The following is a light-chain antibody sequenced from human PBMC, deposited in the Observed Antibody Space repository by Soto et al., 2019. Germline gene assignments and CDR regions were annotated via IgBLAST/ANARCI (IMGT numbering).Light chain of an antibody. V-gene: IGLV3-1*01. CDR3: QAWDSSTVI. Sequence: SYELTQPPSVSVSPGHTASITCSGDKLGDKYACWYQQKPGQSPVLVIYQNNVRPTGIPERFSGSNSGNTATLTISGTQAMDEADYYCQAWDSSTVIFGGGTKVTVL. CDR2: QNN. J-gene: IGLJ2*01. CDR1: KLGDKY.